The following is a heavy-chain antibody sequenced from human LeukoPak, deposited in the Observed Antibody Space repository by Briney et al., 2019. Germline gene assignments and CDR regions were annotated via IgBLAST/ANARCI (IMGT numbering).Heavy chain of an antibody. CDR2: ISYDGSNK. CDR3: ARPYCSGGSCYSWYFDY. J-gene: IGHJ4*02. Sequence: GGSLRLSCAASGFTFSSYAMHWVRQAPGKGLEWVAVISYDGSNKYYADSVKGRFTISRDNSKNTLYLQMNSLRAEDTAVYYCARPYCSGGSCYSWYFDYWGQGTLVTVSS. V-gene: IGHV3-30-3*01. D-gene: IGHD2-15*01. CDR1: GFTFSSYA.